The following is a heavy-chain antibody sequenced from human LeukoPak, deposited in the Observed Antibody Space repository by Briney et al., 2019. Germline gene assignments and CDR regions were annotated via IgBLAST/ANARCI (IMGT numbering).Heavy chain of an antibody. CDR3: AELGITMIGGV. CDR2: INTDGSST. V-gene: IGHV3-74*01. J-gene: IGHJ6*04. D-gene: IGHD3-10*02. CDR1: GFTFSSYW. Sequence: GGSLRLSCAASGFTFSSYWMHWVRQAPGKGLVWVSRINTDGSSTSYADSVKGRFTISRDNAKNTLYLQMNSLRAEDTAVYYCAELGITMIGGVWGKGTTVTISS.